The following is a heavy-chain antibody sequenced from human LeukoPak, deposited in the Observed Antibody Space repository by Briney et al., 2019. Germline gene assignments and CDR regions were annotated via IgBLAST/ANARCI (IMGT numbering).Heavy chain of an antibody. CDR2: IYYSGST. V-gene: IGHV4-31*03. Sequence: PSETLSLTCTVSGGSISSGGYYWSWIRQHPGKGLEWIGYIYYSGSTYYNPSLKSRVTISVDTSKNQFSLRLSSVTAADTAVYYCARDKEGPVNYYYYGMDVWGQGTTVTVSS. J-gene: IGHJ6*02. CDR3: ARDKEGPVNYYYYGMDV. CDR1: GGSISSGGYY. D-gene: IGHD3-16*02.